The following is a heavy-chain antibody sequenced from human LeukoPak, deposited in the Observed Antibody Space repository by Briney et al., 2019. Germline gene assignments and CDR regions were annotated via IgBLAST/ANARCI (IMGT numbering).Heavy chain of an antibody. CDR2: IYSGGTT. J-gene: IGHJ3*02. Sequence: GGSLRLSCAASEFTVSTNYMNWVRQAPGKGLEWVSVIYSGGTTYYADSVRGRFSISRDTSKNTLYLQMNSLRAEDTAVYYCARGSVRAFDIWGQGTMVTVSS. D-gene: IGHD1-26*01. CDR3: ARGSVRAFDI. V-gene: IGHV3-53*01. CDR1: EFTVSTNY.